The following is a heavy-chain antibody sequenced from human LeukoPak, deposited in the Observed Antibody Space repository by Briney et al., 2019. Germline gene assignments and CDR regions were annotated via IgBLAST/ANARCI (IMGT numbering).Heavy chain of an antibody. Sequence: GGSLRLSCAASGSSFSSYEMNWVRQAPGKGLEWVSYISSSGSAIFYADSVKGRFTISRDNAKISLFLQMNSLRAEDTTFYYCASKGGFDDWGQGTLVTVSS. V-gene: IGHV3-48*03. CDR1: GSSFSSYE. CDR3: ASKGGFDD. J-gene: IGHJ4*02. D-gene: IGHD2-15*01. CDR2: ISSSGSAI.